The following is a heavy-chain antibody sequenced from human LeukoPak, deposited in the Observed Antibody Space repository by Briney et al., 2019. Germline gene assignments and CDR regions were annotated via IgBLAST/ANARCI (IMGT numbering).Heavy chain of an antibody. Sequence: PGGSLRLSCAASGFTFSSYAMHWVRQAPGKGLEYVSAISSNGGSTYYANSVKGRFTISRDNSKNTLYLQMGSLRAEDMAVYYCARNQKYGDYLSSTIDYWGQGALVTVSS. CDR3: ARNQKYGDYLSSTIDY. V-gene: IGHV3-64*01. D-gene: IGHD4-17*01. CDR1: GFTFSSYA. CDR2: ISSNGGST. J-gene: IGHJ4*02.